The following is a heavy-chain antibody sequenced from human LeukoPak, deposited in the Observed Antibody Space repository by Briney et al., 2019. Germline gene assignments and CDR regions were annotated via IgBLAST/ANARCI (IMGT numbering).Heavy chain of an antibody. CDR3: ARREGFLEWSSAFDT. D-gene: IGHD3-3*01. Sequence: PGGSLRLSCAASGFTFSSYSMNWVRQAPGKGLEWVSSISSSSSYIYYADSVKGRFTISRDNAKNSLYLQMNSLRAEDTAVYYCARREGFLEWSSAFDTWGQGTMVTVSS. CDR1: GFTFSSYS. CDR2: ISSSSSYI. J-gene: IGHJ3*02. V-gene: IGHV3-21*01.